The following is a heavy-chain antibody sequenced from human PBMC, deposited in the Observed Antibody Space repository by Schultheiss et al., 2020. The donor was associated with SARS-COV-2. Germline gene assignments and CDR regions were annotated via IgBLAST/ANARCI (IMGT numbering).Heavy chain of an antibody. CDR2: IIPIFGTA. Sequence: SVKVSCKASGGTFSSYAISWVRQAPGQGLEWMGGIIPIFGTANYAQKFQGRVTMTTDTSTSTANLELRSLRSDDTAVYYCARGDIVVVPAADSRYGMDVWGQGTTVTVSS. CDR1: GGTFSSYA. D-gene: IGHD2-2*01. J-gene: IGHJ6*02. V-gene: IGHV1-69*05. CDR3: ARGDIVVVPAADSRYGMDV.